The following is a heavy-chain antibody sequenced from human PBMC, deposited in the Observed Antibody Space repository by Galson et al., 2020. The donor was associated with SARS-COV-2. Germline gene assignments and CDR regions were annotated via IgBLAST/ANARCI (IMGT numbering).Heavy chain of an antibody. V-gene: IGHV3-74*01. CDR1: GFTFSSYW. J-gene: IGHJ6*03. CDR2: IKSDGSST. D-gene: IGHD3-3*01. CDR3: ARGQPYDFWSGLGPHYYYYMDV. Sequence: GGSLRLSCAASGFTFSSYWMHWVRQAPGKGLEWVSRIKSDGSSTSYADSVKGRFTISSDNAKNTLYLQMNSLRAEDTAVYYCARGQPYDFWSGLGPHYYYYMDVWGKGTTVTVSS.